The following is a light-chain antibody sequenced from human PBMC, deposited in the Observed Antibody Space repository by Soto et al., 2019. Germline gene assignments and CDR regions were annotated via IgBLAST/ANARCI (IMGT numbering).Light chain of an antibody. J-gene: IGKJ2*01. CDR1: QSVRSSF. Sequence: EIVLTKSPGTVSLSPGERATLSCRASQSVRSSFFAWYQQKPGQAPRLLIYDVSVRATGIPDRFSGSGSGTDFPLTINRLEPEDFAVYYCQQYENSVMYTFGQGTKLEIK. CDR3: QQYENSVMYT. V-gene: IGKV3-20*01. CDR2: DVS.